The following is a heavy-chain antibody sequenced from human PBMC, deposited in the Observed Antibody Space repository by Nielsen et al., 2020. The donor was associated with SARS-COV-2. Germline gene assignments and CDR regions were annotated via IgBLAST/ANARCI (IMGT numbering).Heavy chain of an antibody. D-gene: IGHD6-19*01. CDR1: GFTFSSYG. CDR3: AKAQVGGSGWYRYLYDY. J-gene: IGHJ4*02. V-gene: IGHV3-30*18. Sequence: GESLKISCAASGFTFSSYGMHWVRQAPGKGLEWVAVISYDGSNKYYADSVKGRFTISRDNSKNTLYLQMNSLRAEDTAVYYCAKAQVGGSGWYRYLYDYWGQGTLVTVSS. CDR2: ISYDGSNK.